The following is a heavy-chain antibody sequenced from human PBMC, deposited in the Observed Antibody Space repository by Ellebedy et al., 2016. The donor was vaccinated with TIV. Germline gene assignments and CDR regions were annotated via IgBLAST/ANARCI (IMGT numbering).Heavy chain of an antibody. CDR3: AKNIDVGYYGMDV. J-gene: IGHJ6*02. CDR1: GFTFDDYA. CDR2: ISGSGGST. D-gene: IGHD2/OR15-2a*01. Sequence: GESLKISXAASGFTFDDYAMHWVRQAPGRGLEWVSAISGSGGSTYYADSVKGRFTISRDNSKNTLYLQMNSLRAEDTAVYYCAKNIDVGYYGMDVWGQGTTVTVSS. V-gene: IGHV3-23*01.